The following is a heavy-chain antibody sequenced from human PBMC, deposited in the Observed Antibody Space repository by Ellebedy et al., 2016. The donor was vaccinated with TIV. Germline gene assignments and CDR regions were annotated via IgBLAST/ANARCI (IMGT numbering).Heavy chain of an antibody. J-gene: IGHJ4*02. V-gene: IGHV3-48*02. CDR3: ARDLWLVYDY. Sequence: PGGSLRLSCAASGFTFSDYSMNWVRQAPGKGPEWISHISSSSGTVLYADSVKGRFTISRDNAKNSLYLQMDSLRDDDTGGYYCARDLWLVYDYWGQGTLVTVSS. CDR1: GFTFSDYS. CDR2: ISSSSGTV. D-gene: IGHD6-19*01.